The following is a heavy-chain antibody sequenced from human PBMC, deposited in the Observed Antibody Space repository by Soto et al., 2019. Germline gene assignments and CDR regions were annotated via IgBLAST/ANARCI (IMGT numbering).Heavy chain of an antibody. CDR3: ASSRRGESITGSIAY. J-gene: IGHJ4*02. CDR2: INAGNGNT. Sequence: GASVKVSCKASGYTFTSYAMHWVRQAPGQRLEWMGWINAGNGNTKYSQKFQGRVTITRDTSASTAYMELSSLRSEDTAVYYCASSRRGESITGSIAYWGQGTLVTVYS. V-gene: IGHV1-3*01. D-gene: IGHD1-20*01. CDR1: GYTFTSYA.